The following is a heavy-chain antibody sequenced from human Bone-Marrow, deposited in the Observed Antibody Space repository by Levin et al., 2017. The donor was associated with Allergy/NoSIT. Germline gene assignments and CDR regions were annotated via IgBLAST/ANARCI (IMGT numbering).Heavy chain of an antibody. D-gene: IGHD3-16*02. CDR1: GFTFSSYW. CDR2: IKQDGSEK. CDR3: ARTRRVDYDYVWGSYRWSPSYWFDP. V-gene: IGHV3-7*01. Sequence: GGSLRLSCAASGFTFSSYWMSWVRQAPGKGLEWVANIKQDGSEKYYVDSVKGRFTISRDNAKNSLYLQMNSLRAEDTAVYYCARTRRVDYDYVWGSYRWSPSYWFDPWGQGTLVTVSS. J-gene: IGHJ5*02.